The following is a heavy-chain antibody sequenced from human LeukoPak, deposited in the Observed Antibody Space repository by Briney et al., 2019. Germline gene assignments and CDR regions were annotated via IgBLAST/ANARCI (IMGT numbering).Heavy chain of an antibody. V-gene: IGHV4-4*07. CDR2: IYTSGST. CDR1: GGSISSYY. J-gene: IGHJ4*02. CDR3: AREGGIAAAGTNYFDY. D-gene: IGHD6-13*01. Sequence: SETLSLTCTVSGGSISSYYWSWIRQPAGQGLHWIGRIYTSGSTNYNPSLKSRVTMSVDTSKNQFSLKLSSVTAADTAVYYCAREGGIAAAGTNYFDYWGQGTLVTVSS.